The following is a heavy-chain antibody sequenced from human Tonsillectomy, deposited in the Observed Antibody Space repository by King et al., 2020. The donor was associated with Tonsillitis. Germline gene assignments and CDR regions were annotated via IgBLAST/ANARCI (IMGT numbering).Heavy chain of an antibody. D-gene: IGHD3-3*01. Sequence: VQLQESGPGLVKPSQTLSLTCTVSGGSISSGDYYWSWIRQPPGKGLEWIGYIYYSGSTYYNPSLKSRVTISVDTSKNQFSLKLSSVTAADTAVYYCAREAPIPILAEGNWFDPWGQGTLVTVSS. V-gene: IGHV4-30-4*01. CDR2: IYYSGST. CDR1: GGSISSGDYY. CDR3: AREAPIPILAEGNWFDP. J-gene: IGHJ5*02.